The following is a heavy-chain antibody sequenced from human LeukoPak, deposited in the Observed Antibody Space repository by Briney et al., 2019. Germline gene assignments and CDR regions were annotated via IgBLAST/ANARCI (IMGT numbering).Heavy chain of an antibody. V-gene: IGHV3-66*02. D-gene: IGHD3-3*01. J-gene: IGHJ5*02. Sequence: HPGGSLRLSCAASGFTVSSSYMTWVRQAPGKGLEWVSIIYSDSSTYYADSVKGRFTISRDNSKNTLYLQMNSLRAEDTAVYYCARTYYDFWRVPHWGFDPWGQGTLVTVSS. CDR2: IYSDSST. CDR1: GFTVSSSY. CDR3: ARTYYDFWRVPHWGFDP.